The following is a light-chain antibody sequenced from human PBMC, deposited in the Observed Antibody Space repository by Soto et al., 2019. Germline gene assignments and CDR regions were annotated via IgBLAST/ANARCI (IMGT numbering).Light chain of an antibody. V-gene: IGKV3-11*01. CDR3: QQGSTWPWT. J-gene: IGKJ1*01. Sequence: EIVLIQSPATLSLSPGERAPLSCRASQSVSSSLAWYQQKLGQAPRLLIYEASDRATGIPARFSGSGSGTDFTLIISSLEPEDFAVYYCQQGSTWPWTFGQGTKVDIK. CDR2: EAS. CDR1: QSVSSS.